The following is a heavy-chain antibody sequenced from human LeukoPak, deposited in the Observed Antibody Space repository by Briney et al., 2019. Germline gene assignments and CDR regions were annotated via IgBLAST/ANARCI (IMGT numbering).Heavy chain of an antibody. CDR2: IYHSGST. J-gene: IGHJ3*02. Sequence: PSETLSLTCAVYGGSFSGYYWSWIRQPPGKGLEWIGYIYHSGSTNYNPSLKSRVTISVDTSKNQFSLKLSSVTAADTAVYYCARHGGPNSGYHPSVVWAFDIWGQGTMVTVSS. D-gene: IGHD5-12*01. V-gene: IGHV4-59*08. CDR1: GGSFSGYY. CDR3: ARHGGPNSGYHPSVVWAFDI.